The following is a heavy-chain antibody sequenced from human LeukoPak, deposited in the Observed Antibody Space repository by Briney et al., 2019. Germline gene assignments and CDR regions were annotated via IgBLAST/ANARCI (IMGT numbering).Heavy chain of an antibody. V-gene: IGHV1-46*01. J-gene: IGHJ4*02. CDR3: ARNYYDSSGYPAPIDC. CDR2: INPSGGST. CDR1: GYTFTSYY. Sequence: ASVKVSCKASGYTFTSYYMHWVRQAPGQGLEWMGIINPSGGSTSYAQKFQGRVTMTRDTSTSTAYMELSSLRSEDTAVYYCARNYYDSSGYPAPIDCWGQGTLVTVSS. D-gene: IGHD3-22*01.